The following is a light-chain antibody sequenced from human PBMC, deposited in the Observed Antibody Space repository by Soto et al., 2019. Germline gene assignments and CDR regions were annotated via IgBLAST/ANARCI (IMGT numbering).Light chain of an antibody. V-gene: IGKV3-15*01. CDR1: QSVSRN. Sequence: EIVMTQSPVTLSVSPGERATLSCRASQSVSRNLAWYQQKPGQAPRLLIFGASTRATAIPARFSGSGSGTEFTLTISSLQSEDFAVYYCQQYDNWPGTFGQGTKVEIK. CDR3: QQYDNWPGT. J-gene: IGKJ1*01. CDR2: GAS.